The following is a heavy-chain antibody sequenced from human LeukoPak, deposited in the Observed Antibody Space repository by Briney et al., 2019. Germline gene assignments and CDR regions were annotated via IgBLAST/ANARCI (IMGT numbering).Heavy chain of an antibody. CDR3: ARALRIETFGVRRYYYHAMNV. J-gene: IGHJ6*02. CDR1: GYTFTTYG. CDR2: INPSSLGT. V-gene: IGHV1-46*01. D-gene: IGHD3-3*01. Sequence: GASVRVSSTASGYTFTTYGISWVRQAPGQGLEWMGVINPSSLGTTYAQRFQGRVTMTTDTSTSTVYMDLSSLRSEDTAVYYCARALRIETFGVRRYYYHAMNVWGQGTTVTVSS.